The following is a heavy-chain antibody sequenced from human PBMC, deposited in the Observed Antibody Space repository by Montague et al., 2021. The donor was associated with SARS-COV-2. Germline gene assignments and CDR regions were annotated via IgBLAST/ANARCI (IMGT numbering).Heavy chain of an antibody. CDR1: GGSLSGCS. Sequence: SETLSLTCAVYGGSLSGCSWGRIGRAQVGGLVRIAEIRHSGSTSYNPSLKSRVTISVDTSKNQFSLKLSSATAADTAVYYCARVPYRLLFVPRYYGMDVWGQGTTVTVSS. CDR3: ARVPYRLLFVPRYYGMDV. V-gene: IGHV4-34*01. J-gene: IGHJ6*02. CDR2: IRHSGST. D-gene: IGHD2-2*01.